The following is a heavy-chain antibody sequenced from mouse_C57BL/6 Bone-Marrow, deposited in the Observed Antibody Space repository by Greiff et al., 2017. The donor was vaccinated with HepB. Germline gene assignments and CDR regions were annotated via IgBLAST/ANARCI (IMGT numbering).Heavy chain of an antibody. CDR3: ARNSITTVVDWYFDV. Sequence: VQLQQSGPGLVQPSQSLSITCTVSGFSLTSYGVHWVRQSPGKGLEWLGVIWSGGSTDYNAAFISRLSISKDNSKSQVFFKMNSLQADDTAIYYCARNSITTVVDWYFDVWGTGTTVTVSS. V-gene: IGHV2-2*01. CDR1: GFSLTSYG. D-gene: IGHD1-1*01. J-gene: IGHJ1*03. CDR2: IWSGGST.